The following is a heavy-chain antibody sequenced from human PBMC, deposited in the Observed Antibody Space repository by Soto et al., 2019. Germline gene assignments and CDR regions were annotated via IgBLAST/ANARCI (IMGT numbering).Heavy chain of an antibody. J-gene: IGHJ4*02. V-gene: IGHV3-21*01. CDR2: ISSGGHYI. D-gene: IGHD6-19*01. CDR3: ARDGSGWSREH. CDR1: GFSFSSCS. Sequence: EVQLVESGGGMVKPGGSLRLSCAASGFSFSSCSMNWVRQAPGKGLEWVSSISSGGHYIYYADSVKGRVTISRDNAKNSLYLQMDSLRAEDTAVYDCARDGSGWSREHWGLGTLFTVSS.